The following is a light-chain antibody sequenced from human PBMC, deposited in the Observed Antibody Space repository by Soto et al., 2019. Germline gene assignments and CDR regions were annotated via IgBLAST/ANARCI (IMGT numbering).Light chain of an antibody. Sequence: EILLTQSPATLSLSPGVRATLSCGATYSVITNLAWYKQKPGQAPRLRIYGASNRATGIPDRFSGSGSGTDFTLTISRLEPEDFEVYYCQQYGSSPRTFGQGTKVDIK. CDR3: QQYGSSPRT. V-gene: IGKV3-20*01. CDR2: GAS. CDR1: YSVITN. J-gene: IGKJ1*01.